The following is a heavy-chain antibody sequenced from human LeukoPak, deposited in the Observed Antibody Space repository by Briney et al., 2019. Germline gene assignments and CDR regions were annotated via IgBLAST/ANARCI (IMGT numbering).Heavy chain of an antibody. CDR3: ARGGYTVTTYRVY. V-gene: IGHV3-48*03. Sequence: GGSLRLSCVASGFNLRSYAMNWVRQAPGKGLEWVSYISSSGSTIYYADSVKGRFTISRDNAKNSLYLQMNSLRAEDTAVYYCARGGYTVTTYRVYWGQGTLVTVSS. CDR1: GFNLRSYA. J-gene: IGHJ4*02. D-gene: IGHD4-17*01. CDR2: ISSSGSTI.